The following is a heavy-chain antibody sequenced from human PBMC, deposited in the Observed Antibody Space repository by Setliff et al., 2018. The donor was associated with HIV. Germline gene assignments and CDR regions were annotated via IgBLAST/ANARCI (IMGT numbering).Heavy chain of an antibody. CDR1: GFTFSDYY. V-gene: IGHV3-11*04. J-gene: IGHJ3*01. CDR2: ISRSGTTI. D-gene: IGHD3-22*01. CDR3: AKDPTYYYESSGPYDAFDV. Sequence: GGSLRLSCAASGFTFSDYYMSWIRQAPGKGLEWVSYISRSGTTIDYADSLKGRFTITRDNSKNTLFLQMSSLRTEDTAVYYCAKDPTYYYESSGPYDAFDVWGQGTMVTVSS.